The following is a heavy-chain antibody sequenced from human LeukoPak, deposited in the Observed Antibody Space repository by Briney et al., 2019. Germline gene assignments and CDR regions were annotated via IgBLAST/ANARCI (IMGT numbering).Heavy chain of an antibody. J-gene: IGHJ5*02. CDR2: TFYTGST. D-gene: IGHD3-16*01. CDR1: GGSISSHY. V-gene: IGHV4-59*08. Sequence: SETLSLTCTDSGGSISSHYWRWIRQSPGRGLEWIGFTFYTGSTNSNPSLKSRVTMSADPSKNQVSLRLISVTAADTAIYYCARHRDSLGFHNWFDPWGQGTLVSVSS. CDR3: ARHRDSLGFHNWFDP.